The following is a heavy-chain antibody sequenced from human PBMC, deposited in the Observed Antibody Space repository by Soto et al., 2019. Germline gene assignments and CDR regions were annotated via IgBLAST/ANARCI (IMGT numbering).Heavy chain of an antibody. CDR1: GFTFSSYA. CDR3: AKEFEYYYGSGSYYPQGFDY. D-gene: IGHD3-10*01. J-gene: IGHJ4*02. Sequence: EVQLLESGGGLVQPGGSLRLSCAASGFTFSSYAMSWVRQAPGKGLEWVSAISGSGGSTYYADSVKGRFTTSRDNSKNTLYLQMNSLRAEDTAVYYCAKEFEYYYGSGSYYPQGFDYWGQGTLVTVSS. V-gene: IGHV3-23*01. CDR2: ISGSGGST.